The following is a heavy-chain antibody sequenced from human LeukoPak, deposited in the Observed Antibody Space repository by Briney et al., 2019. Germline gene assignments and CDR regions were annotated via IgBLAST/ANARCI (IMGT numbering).Heavy chain of an antibody. J-gene: IGHJ6*02. Sequence: GGSLRLSCAASGFTFDDYAMHWVRQAPGKGLEWFSGISWNSGTIGYADSVKGRFTISRDNAKNSLYLQMNSLRAEDTALYYCAKDMVRGTWYGMDVWGQGTTVTVSS. V-gene: IGHV3-9*01. D-gene: IGHD3-10*01. CDR2: ISWNSGTI. CDR3: AKDMVRGTWYGMDV. CDR1: GFTFDDYA.